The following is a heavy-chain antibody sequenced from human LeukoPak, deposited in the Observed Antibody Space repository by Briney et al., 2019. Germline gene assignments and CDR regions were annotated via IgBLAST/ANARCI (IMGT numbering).Heavy chain of an antibody. V-gene: IGHV4-59*01. D-gene: IGHD4-17*01. CDR3: ARERARYGDFAY. CDR1: GGSISGYY. J-gene: IGHJ4*02. Sequence: SETLSLTCTVSGGSISGYYWSWIRQAPGKGLEWIGNIYYSGSTNYNPSLESRVTISVDTSKNQFSLKLSSVTAADTAVYYCARERARYGDFAYWGQGTLVTVSS. CDR2: IYYSGST.